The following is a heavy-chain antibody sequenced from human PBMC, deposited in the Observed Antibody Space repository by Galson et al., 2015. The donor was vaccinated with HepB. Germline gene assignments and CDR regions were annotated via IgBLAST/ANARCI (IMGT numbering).Heavy chain of an antibody. CDR3: ARDGLADYSNYVAFDY. CDR2: IIPILGIA. J-gene: IGHJ4*02. D-gene: IGHD4-11*01. V-gene: IGHV1-69*04. CDR1: GGTFSSYT. Sequence: SVKVSCKASGGTFSSYTISWVRQAPGQGLEWMGRIIPILGIANYAQKFQGRVTITADKSTSTAYMELSSLRSEDTAVYYCARDGLADYSNYVAFDYWGQGTLVTVSS.